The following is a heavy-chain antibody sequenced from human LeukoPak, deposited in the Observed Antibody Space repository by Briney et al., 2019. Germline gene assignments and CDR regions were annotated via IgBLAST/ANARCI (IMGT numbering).Heavy chain of an antibody. J-gene: IGHJ4*02. Sequence: SETLSLTCTVSGGFISTFYWSWIRQRPGKGLEWIGYIYYSGTTNYNPSLKSRVTISVDMSKSQFSLTLSSVTAADTALYYCARHGPLYDIWSAQFYFDYWGQGTLVAVSS. D-gene: IGHD3-3*01. V-gene: IGHV4-59*08. CDR2: IYYSGTT. CDR3: ARHGPLYDIWSAQFYFDY. CDR1: GGFISTFY.